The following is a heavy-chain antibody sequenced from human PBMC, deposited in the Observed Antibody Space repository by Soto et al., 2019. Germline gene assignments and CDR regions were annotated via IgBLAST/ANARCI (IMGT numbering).Heavy chain of an antibody. CDR1: GGSISSGGYY. V-gene: IGHV4-31*03. D-gene: IGHD2-21*02. CDR2: IYYSGRP. CDR3: ARVLVGVTTSLFDY. Sequence: QVQLQESGPGLVKPSQTLSLTCTVSGGSISSGGYYWSWIRQHPGKGLEWIGYIYYSGRPYYNPSLKSRVTLSVDTSKNQFSLKLSSVTAAATAVYYCARVLVGVTTSLFDYWGQGTLVTVSS. J-gene: IGHJ4*02.